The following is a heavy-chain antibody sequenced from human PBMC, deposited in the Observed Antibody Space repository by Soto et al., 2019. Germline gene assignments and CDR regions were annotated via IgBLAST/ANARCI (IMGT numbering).Heavy chain of an antibody. D-gene: IGHD4-17*01. CDR1: GGSISSGGYY. J-gene: IGHJ3*02. Sequence: SETLSLTCTVSGGSISSGGYYWSWIRQHPGKGLEWIGYIYYSGSTNYNPSLKSRVTISVDTSKNHFSLKLSSVTAADTAVYYCARQRFYGDYGGSEDAFDIWGQGTMVTVS. CDR3: ARQRFYGDYGGSEDAFDI. CDR2: IYYSGST. V-gene: IGHV4-61*03.